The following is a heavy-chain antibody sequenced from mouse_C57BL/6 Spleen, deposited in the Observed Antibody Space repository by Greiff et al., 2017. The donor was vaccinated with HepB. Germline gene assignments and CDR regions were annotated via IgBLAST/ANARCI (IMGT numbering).Heavy chain of an antibody. J-gene: IGHJ2*01. CDR1: GYTFTDYY. D-gene: IGHD1-1*01. Sequence: VQLQQSGPELVKPGASVKISCKASGYTFTDYYMNWVKQSHGKSLEWIGDINPNNGGTSYNQKFKGKATLTVDKSSSTAYMELRSLTSEDSAVYYCARPIYYYGSSYNYWGQGTTLTVSS. CDR3: ARPIYYYGSSYNY. CDR2: INPNNGGT. V-gene: IGHV1-26*01.